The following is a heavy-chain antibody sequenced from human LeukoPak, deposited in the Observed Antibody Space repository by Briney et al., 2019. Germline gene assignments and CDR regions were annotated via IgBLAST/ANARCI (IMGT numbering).Heavy chain of an antibody. CDR3: ARVPESGYSYGNYYYYYMDV. J-gene: IGHJ6*03. CDR1: GGTFSSYA. V-gene: IGHV1-69*06. D-gene: IGHD5-18*01. CDR2: IIPIFGTA. Sequence: ASVKVSCKAPGGTFSSYAISWVRQAPGQGLEWMGGIIPIFGTANYAQKFQGRVTITADKSTSTAYMELSSLRSEDTAVYYCARVPESGYSYGNYYYYYMDVWGKGTTVTVSS.